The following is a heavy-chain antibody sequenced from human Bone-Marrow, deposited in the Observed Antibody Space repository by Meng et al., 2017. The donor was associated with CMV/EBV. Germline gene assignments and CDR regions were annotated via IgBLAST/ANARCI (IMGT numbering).Heavy chain of an antibody. CDR3: ARGGGAIDIWFDP. J-gene: IGHJ5*02. V-gene: IGHV1-46*01. CDR1: GHTFIGYY. Sequence: ASVKVSCKASGHTFIGYYMHWVRQAPGQGLEWMGIINPSGGSTSYAQKFQGRVTMTRNTSISTAYMELSSLRSEDTAVYYCARGGGAIDIWFDPWGQGTRVTGSS. D-gene: IGHD2-21*01. CDR2: INPSGGST.